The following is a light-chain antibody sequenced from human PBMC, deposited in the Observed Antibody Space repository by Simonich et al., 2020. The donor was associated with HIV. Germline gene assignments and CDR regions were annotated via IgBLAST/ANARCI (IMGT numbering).Light chain of an antibody. CDR3: SSRETSGNHRV. CDR2: ARD. CDR1: SLRSST. Sequence: SSELTQDPAVSVAFGQTVRITCQGDSLRSSTANWYQQKAGQAPLLVIYARDNLPSGIPDRFSGSSSGNTASLTIKGAQAEDEADYYCSSRETSGNHRVFGGGTKVTVL. J-gene: IGLJ2*01. V-gene: IGLV3-19*01.